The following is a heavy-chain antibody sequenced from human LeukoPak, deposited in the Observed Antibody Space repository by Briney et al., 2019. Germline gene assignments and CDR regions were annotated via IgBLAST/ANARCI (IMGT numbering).Heavy chain of an antibody. CDR2: IYYSGST. D-gene: IGHD1-26*01. V-gene: IGHV4-39*07. Sequence: SETLSLTCTVSGGSISSSSYYWGWIRQPPGKGLEWIGSIYYSGSTYYNPSLKSRVTISVDTSKNQFSLKLSSVTAADTAVYYCARQMGATEDDAFDIWGQGTMVTVSS. CDR1: GGSISSSSYY. J-gene: IGHJ3*02. CDR3: ARQMGATEDDAFDI.